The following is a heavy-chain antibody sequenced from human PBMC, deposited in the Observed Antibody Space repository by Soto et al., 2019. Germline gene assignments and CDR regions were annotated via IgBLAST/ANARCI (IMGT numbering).Heavy chain of an antibody. V-gene: IGHV1-46*01. CDR1: GYTFTSYY. Sequence: ASVKVSCKASGYTFTSYYMHWVRQAPGQGLEWMGIINPSGGSTSYAQKFQGRVTMTRDTSTSTVYMELSSLRSEDTAVYYCARDQAGYDSSGSFDYWGQGTLVTVSS. J-gene: IGHJ4*02. D-gene: IGHD3-22*01. CDR2: INPSGGST. CDR3: ARDQAGYDSSGSFDY.